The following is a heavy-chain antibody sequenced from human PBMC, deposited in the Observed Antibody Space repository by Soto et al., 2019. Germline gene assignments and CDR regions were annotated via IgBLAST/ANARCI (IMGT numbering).Heavy chain of an antibody. CDR3: ARVLRPRIAGAGEEWFDP. Sequence: QVQLQQWGAGLLKPSETLSLTCAVYGGSFSGYYWSWIRQPPGKGLEWIGEINHSGSTNYNPSLKSRVTISVDTSKNQFSLKLSSVTAADTAVYYCARVLRPRIAGAGEEWFDPWGQGTLVTVSS. CDR1: GGSFSGYY. J-gene: IGHJ5*02. V-gene: IGHV4-34*01. D-gene: IGHD6-13*01. CDR2: INHSGST.